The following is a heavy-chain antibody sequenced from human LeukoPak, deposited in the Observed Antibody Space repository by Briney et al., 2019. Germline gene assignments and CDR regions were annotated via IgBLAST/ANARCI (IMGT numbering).Heavy chain of an antibody. D-gene: IGHD6-13*01. CDR2: IYYSGST. CDR1: GGSISSSSYY. V-gene: IGHV4-39*01. CDR3: ARHRKIAAPLDY. J-gene: IGHJ4*02. Sequence: PSETLSLTCTVSGGSISSSSYYWGWIRQPPGKGLEWIGSIYYSGSTYYNPSLKSRVTISVDTSKNQFSLKLSSVTAADTAVYYCARHRKIAAPLDYWGQGTLVTVPS.